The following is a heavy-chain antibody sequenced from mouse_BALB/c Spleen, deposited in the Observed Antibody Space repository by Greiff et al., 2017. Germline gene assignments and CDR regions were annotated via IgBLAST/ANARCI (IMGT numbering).Heavy chain of an antibody. D-gene: IGHD1-1*01. CDR3: ARGITTVVATDY. CDR2: IYPGDGDT. Sequence: VQGVESGAELVRPGSSVKISCKASGYAFSSYWMNWVKQRPGQGLEWIGQIYPGDGDTNYNGKFKGKATLTADKSSSTAYMQLSSLTSEDSAVYFCARGITTVVATDYWGQGTTLTVSS. J-gene: IGHJ2*01. V-gene: IGHV1-80*01. CDR1: GYAFSSYW.